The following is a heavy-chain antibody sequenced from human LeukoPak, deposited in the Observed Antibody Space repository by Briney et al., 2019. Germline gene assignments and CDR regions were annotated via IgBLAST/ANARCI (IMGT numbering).Heavy chain of an antibody. CDR3: ARVGAGDCCFFNY. CDR2: INPNSGGT. V-gene: IGHV1-2*02. Sequence: GASVKVSCKASGYTFTGYYMHWVRQAPGQGLEWIGWINPNSGGTSYAQKFQGRVTMTGDTSICTAYMDLSKLRSDDTAVYYCARVGAGDCCFFNYWGQGTLVTVSS. J-gene: IGHJ4*02. D-gene: IGHD2-21*02. CDR1: GYTFTGYY.